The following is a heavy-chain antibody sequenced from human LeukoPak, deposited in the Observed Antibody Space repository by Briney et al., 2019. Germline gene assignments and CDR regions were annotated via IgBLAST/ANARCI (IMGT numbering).Heavy chain of an antibody. J-gene: IGHJ6*03. CDR3: AREKSFLEWLSTGRRDGYYMDV. CDR1: GLTFADYT. D-gene: IGHD3-3*02. CDR2: ISSSSSSYK. Sequence: GGSLRLSCAASGLTFADYTMHWVRQAPGKGLEWVSSISSSSSSYKYYADSVKGRFTVSRDNAKNSLYLQMNSLRADDTAVYYCAREKSFLEWLSTGRRDGYYMDVWGKGTTVTVSS. V-gene: IGHV3-21*01.